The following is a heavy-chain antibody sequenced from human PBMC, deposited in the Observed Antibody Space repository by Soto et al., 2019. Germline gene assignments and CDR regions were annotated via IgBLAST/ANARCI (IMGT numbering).Heavy chain of an antibody. CDR1: GYTFTGYY. CDR3: ARQAEVMAYCGGDCYENWFDT. J-gene: IGHJ5*02. D-gene: IGHD2-21*02. CDR2: INPNSGGT. V-gene: IGHV1-2*04. Sequence: ASVKVSCKASGYTFTGYYMHWVRQAPGQGLEWMGWINPNSGGTNYAQKFQGWVTMTRDTSISTAYLQWSSLKASDTAMYYCARQAEVMAYCGGDCYENWFDTWGQGTLVTAPQ.